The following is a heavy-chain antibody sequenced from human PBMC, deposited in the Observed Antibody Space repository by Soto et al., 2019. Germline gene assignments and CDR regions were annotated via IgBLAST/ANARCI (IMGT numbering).Heavy chain of an antibody. CDR1: GVDSRSYE. V-gene: IGHV3-48*03. CDR2: IRANDESI. CDR3: ARETLRDAIHT. Sequence: GSLKLSCVASGVDSRSYEMNWVRQAPGKGLEWVSNIRANDESIYYADSVKGRVSVSRDNAKNSLFLEMNSLRVDDTAVYYCARETLRDAIHTWGQGTTVTLSS. J-gene: IGHJ6*02. D-gene: IGHD2-21*01.